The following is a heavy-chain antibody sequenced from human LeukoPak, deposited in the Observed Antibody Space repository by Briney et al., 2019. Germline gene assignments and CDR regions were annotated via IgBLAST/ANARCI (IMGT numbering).Heavy chain of an antibody. CDR2: INHSGST. J-gene: IGHJ4*02. V-gene: IGHV4-34*01. Sequence: PSETLSLTCAVYGGSFSAYYWSWIRQPPGKGLEWIGEINHSGSTNYNPSLKSRVTMSVDTSKNQFSLKLSSVTAADTAVYYCARGTAAGLFDYWGQGTLVTVSS. CDR3: ARGTAAGLFDY. CDR1: GGSFSAYY. D-gene: IGHD6-13*01.